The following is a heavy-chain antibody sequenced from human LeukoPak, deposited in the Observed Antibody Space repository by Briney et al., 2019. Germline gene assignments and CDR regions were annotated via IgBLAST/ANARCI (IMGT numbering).Heavy chain of an antibody. Sequence: GGSLRLSCAASGFTFSSYSMNWVRQPPGKGLEWVSSISSTSTYISYADSVKGRFTISRDDAKNSLYLQMNSLRAEDTAVYYCVRDGEYSTGWYQYWGQGTLVTVSS. V-gene: IGHV3-21*01. CDR3: VRDGEYSTGWYQY. CDR1: GFTFSSYS. D-gene: IGHD6-19*01. CDR2: ISSTSTYI. J-gene: IGHJ4*02.